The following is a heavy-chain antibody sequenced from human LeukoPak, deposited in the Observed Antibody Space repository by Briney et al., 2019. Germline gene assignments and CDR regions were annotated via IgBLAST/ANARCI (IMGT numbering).Heavy chain of an antibody. CDR1: GGSISSSSHC. J-gene: IGHJ5*02. D-gene: IGHD6-13*01. CDR2: IYYTGRT. V-gene: IGHV4-39*01. CDR3: AQGLGSSNWIGNWFDP. Sequence: SSETLSLTCTVSGGSISSSSHCWGWIRQPPGKGLEWTGSIYYTGRTYYNPSLKSRVTISVDTSKNQFSLKLSSVTAADTAVYYCAQGLGSSNWIGNWFDPWGQGTLVTVSS.